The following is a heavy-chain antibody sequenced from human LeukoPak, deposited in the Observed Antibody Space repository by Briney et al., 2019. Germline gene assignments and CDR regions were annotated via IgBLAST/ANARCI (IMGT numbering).Heavy chain of an antibody. V-gene: IGHV6-1*01. D-gene: IGHD2-2*01. Sequence: SQTLSLTCAISGDSVSSNSVTWNWIRQSPSRGLEWLGRTYYRSAWYNDYAVSVRGRITVNPDTSKNQFSLHLNSVTPEDTAVYYCARRLTQYDCFDPWGQGILVTVSS. CDR3: ARRLTQYDCFDP. CDR2: TYYRSAWYN. CDR1: GDSVSSNSVT. J-gene: IGHJ5*02.